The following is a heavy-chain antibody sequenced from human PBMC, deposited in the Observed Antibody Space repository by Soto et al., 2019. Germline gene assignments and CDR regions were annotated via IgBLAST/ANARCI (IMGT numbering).Heavy chain of an antibody. J-gene: IGHJ3*02. CDR1: GFTFSDYY. CDR2: ISSSGSVI. D-gene: IGHD3-10*01. V-gene: IGHV3-11*01. CDR3: ARYTSGSYGFDI. Sequence: GGSLRLSCAASGFTFSDYYMSWIRQAPGKGLEWVSYISSSGSVIHYADYVKGRFTISRDNAKKSLYLQMNSLRAEDTAVYYCARYTSGSYGFDIWGQGTMVTVSS.